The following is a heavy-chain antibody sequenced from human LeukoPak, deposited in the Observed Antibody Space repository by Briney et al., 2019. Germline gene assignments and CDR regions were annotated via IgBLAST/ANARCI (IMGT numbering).Heavy chain of an antibody. CDR2: NSRSSTTI. CDR3: ARAAGYYAPFDY. Sequence: GGSLRLSCAASGFTFSAYNMYWVRQAPGKGLEWISYNSRSSTTIYYADSVKGRFTISRDDAKNSLYLQINSLRDEDTAVYYCARAAGYYAPFDYWGQGTLVTVSP. D-gene: IGHD2-2*01. CDR1: GFTFSAYN. J-gene: IGHJ4*02. V-gene: IGHV3-48*02.